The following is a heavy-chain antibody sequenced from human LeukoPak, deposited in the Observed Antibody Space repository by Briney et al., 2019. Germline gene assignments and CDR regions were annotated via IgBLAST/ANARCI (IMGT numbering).Heavy chain of an antibody. D-gene: IGHD3-22*01. CDR3: AKDQDYYDSSGYYYGTGNFDY. V-gene: IGHV3-23*01. CDR1: GFTFSSYA. J-gene: IGHJ4*02. CDR2: ISGSGGST. Sequence: PGGSLRLSCAASGFTFSSYAMSWVRQAPGKGLEWVSAISGSGGSTYYADSVKGRFTISRDNSKNTLYLQMNSLRAEDTAVYYRAKDQDYYDSSGYYYGTGNFDYWGQGTLVTVSS.